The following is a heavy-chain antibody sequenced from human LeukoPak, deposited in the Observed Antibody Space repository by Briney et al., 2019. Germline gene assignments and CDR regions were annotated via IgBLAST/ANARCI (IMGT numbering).Heavy chain of an antibody. CDR3: AKGGPESYYYYYGMDV. CDR2: ISGSGGST. CDR1: GFTFSSYA. V-gene: IGHV3-23*01. Sequence: PGGSLRLSCAASGFTFSSYAMSWVRQAPGKGLEWVSAISGSGGSTYYADSVKGRFTISRDNSKNTLYLQMNSLRAEDTAVYYCAKGGPESYYYYYGMDVWGQGTTVTVSS. J-gene: IGHJ6*02.